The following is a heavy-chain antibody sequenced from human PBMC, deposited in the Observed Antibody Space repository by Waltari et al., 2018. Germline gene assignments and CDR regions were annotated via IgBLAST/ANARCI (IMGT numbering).Heavy chain of an antibody. CDR2: IIPVFRTT. V-gene: IGHV1-69*01. J-gene: IGHJ3*01. Sequence: QVQLVQSGAQVKQPGSSRKVSCNSSGGAFSSFALSWVRQAPGPGLEGLGGIIPVFRTTEYPQKFQGRVTITADESTSTAFLELNSLRSEDTAVYYCARVGYCIGNNCLTGALDVWGQGTMVTVSS. CDR1: GGAFSSFA. CDR3: ARVGYCIGNNCLTGALDV. D-gene: IGHD2-15*01.